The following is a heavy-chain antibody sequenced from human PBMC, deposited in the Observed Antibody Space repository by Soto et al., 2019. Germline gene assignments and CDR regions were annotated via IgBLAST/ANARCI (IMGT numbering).Heavy chain of an antibody. CDR3: ARELGGYYYSYGMDV. D-gene: IGHD3-3*01. CDR2: IYYSGST. Sequence: QVQLQESGPGLVKPSQTLSLTCTVSGGSISSGGYSWSWIRQHPWQGLEWIGYIYYSGSTYYNPSLKSRVTITVDTSKTQFSLKLSSVTAADTAVYYCARELGGYYYSYGMDVWGQGTTVTVSS. CDR1: GGSISSGGYS. V-gene: IGHV4-31*03. J-gene: IGHJ6*02.